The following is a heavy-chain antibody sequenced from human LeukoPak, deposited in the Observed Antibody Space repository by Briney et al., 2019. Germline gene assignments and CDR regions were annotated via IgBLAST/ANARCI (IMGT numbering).Heavy chain of an antibody. D-gene: IGHD2-2*01. CDR2: ISGSGIST. J-gene: IGHJ4*02. CDR1: GFTFSSYD. CDR3: AKDTGQLR. V-gene: IGHV3-23*01. Sequence: PGGSLSLSCAASGFTFSSYDMSWVRQAPGKGLEWVSAISGSGISTYFADSVKGRFTISRDNSKNTLYLQMNSLRAEDTAVYYCAKDTGQLRWGQGTLVTVSS.